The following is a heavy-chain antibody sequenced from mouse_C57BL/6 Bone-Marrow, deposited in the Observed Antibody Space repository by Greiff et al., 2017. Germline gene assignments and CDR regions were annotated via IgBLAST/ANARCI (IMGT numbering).Heavy chain of an antibody. D-gene: IGHD1-1*01. Sequence: LVESGAELVRPGASVTLSCKASGYTFTDYEMHWVKQTPVHGLEWIGAIDPETGGTAYNQKFKGKAILTADKSSSTAYMELRSLTSEDSAVFYCKGYYCSSSYAMDYWGQGTSVTVSS. V-gene: IGHV1-15*01. CDR3: KGYYCSSSYAMDY. J-gene: IGHJ4*01. CDR1: GYTFTDYE. CDR2: IDPETGGT.